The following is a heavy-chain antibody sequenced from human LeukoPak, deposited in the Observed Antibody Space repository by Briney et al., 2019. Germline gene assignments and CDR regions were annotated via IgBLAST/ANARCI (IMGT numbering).Heavy chain of an antibody. CDR1: GFTFDDYA. Sequence: GGSLRLSCAASGFTFDDYAMHWVRQAPGKGLEWVSGISWNSGSIGYADSVKGRFTISRDNDKNSLYLQMNSLRAEDTAFYYCAKSRSDYYYYGMDVWGQGTTVTVSS. V-gene: IGHV3-9*01. CDR3: AKSRSDYYYYGMDV. J-gene: IGHJ6*02. CDR2: ISWNSGSI.